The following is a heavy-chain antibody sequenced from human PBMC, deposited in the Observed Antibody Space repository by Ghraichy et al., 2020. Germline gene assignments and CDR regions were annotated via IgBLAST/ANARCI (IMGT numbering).Heavy chain of an antibody. CDR2: VDPDGSGK. CDR3: AKGGAPFAEADC. J-gene: IGHJ4*02. Sequence: GDSLNISCGASGFAFSNYWMTWVRQPPGKGLEWLGNVDPDGSGKFYVDSVKGRFAISRDNAKNSLYLQMNTLRIEDTAVYYCAKGGAPFAEADCWGQGTLVIVSS. CDR1: GFAFSNYW. D-gene: IGHD1-26*01. V-gene: IGHV3-7*03.